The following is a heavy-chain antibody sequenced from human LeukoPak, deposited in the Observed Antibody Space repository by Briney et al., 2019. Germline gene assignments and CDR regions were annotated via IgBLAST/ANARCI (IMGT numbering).Heavy chain of an antibody. CDR3: ARDLRSSGWYYIDY. CDR2: ISSSSSYI. Sequence: PGGSLRLSCAASGFTFSSYSMNWVRQAPGKGLEWVSSISSSSSYIYYADSVKGRFTISRDNAKNSLYLQMNSLRAEDTAVYYCARDLRSSGWYYIDYWGQGTLVTVSS. J-gene: IGHJ4*02. V-gene: IGHV3-21*01. CDR1: GFTFSSYS. D-gene: IGHD6-19*01.